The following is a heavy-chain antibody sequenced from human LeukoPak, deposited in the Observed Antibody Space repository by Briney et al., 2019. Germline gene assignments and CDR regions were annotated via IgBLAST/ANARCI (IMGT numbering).Heavy chain of an antibody. V-gene: IGHV1-18*01. Sequence: ASVKVSCKASGYTFISYGISWVRQAPGQGLEWMGWISAYNGNTNYAQKLQGRFTMTTDTSTSTAYMELRSLRSDDTAVYYCARGLVVPAAPGDAFDIWGQGTMVTVSS. CDR1: GYTFISYG. CDR2: ISAYNGNT. CDR3: ARGLVVPAAPGDAFDI. J-gene: IGHJ3*02. D-gene: IGHD2-2*01.